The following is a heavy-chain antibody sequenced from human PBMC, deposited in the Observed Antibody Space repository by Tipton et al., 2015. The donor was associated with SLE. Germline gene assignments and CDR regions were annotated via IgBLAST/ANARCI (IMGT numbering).Heavy chain of an antibody. CDR1: GGSISSSSYY. CDR2: IYYSGST. J-gene: IGHJ2*01. D-gene: IGHD2-21*01. V-gene: IGHV4-39*01. Sequence: GLVKPSETLSLTCTVSGGSISSSSYYWGWIRQPPGKGLEWIGSIYYSGSTNYNPSLKSRVTIAVDTSKNQFSLKLTSVTAADTAVYYCARQGSDWVWYFDLWGRGTLVTVSS. CDR3: ARQGSDWVWYFDL.